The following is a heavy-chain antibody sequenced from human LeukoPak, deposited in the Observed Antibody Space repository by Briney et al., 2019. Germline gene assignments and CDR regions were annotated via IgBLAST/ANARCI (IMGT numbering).Heavy chain of an antibody. CDR2: ISDSDGST. J-gene: IGHJ4*02. CDR3: AKKGGYGYSYGY. CDR1: GFTFSNSA. D-gene: IGHD5-18*01. Sequence: GGSLRLSCAASGFTFSNSAMSWVRQAPGKGLEWVSISDSDGSTYYADSVKGRFTISRDHSKNSLYLQMNSLRDEDTAVYYCAKKGGYGYSYGYWGQGTLVTVSS. V-gene: IGHV3-23*01.